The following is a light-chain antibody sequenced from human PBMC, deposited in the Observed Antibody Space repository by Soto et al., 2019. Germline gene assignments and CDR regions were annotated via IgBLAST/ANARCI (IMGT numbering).Light chain of an antibody. CDR1: QSVSSN. Sequence: EIVMTQSPATLSVSPGERATLSCRASQSVSSNLAWYQQKPGQAPRLLIYGASTRATGISARFSGGGSGTEFTLTISRLEPEDFAVYYCQQYGSSPPVTFGGGTKVDIK. J-gene: IGKJ4*01. CDR3: QQYGSSPPVT. CDR2: GAS. V-gene: IGKV3-15*01.